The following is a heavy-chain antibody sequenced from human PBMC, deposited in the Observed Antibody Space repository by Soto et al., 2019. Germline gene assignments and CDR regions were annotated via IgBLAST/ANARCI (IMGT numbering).Heavy chain of an antibody. Sequence: QVQLVESGGGLVKPGGSLRLSCAASGFTFSDYYMSWIRQAPGKGLEWVSYMTNSGGTIYYADSVKGRFTISRDNAKNSLYLQMISVRAEDTAVYYCAGAGGYWNPRGFDYWGQGTLVTVSS. CDR1: GFTFSDYY. D-gene: IGHD1-1*01. CDR3: AGAGGYWNPRGFDY. CDR2: MTNSGGTI. J-gene: IGHJ4*02. V-gene: IGHV3-11*01.